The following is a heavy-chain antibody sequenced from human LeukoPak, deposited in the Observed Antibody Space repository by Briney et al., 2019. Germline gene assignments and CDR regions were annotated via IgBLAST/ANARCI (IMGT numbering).Heavy chain of an antibody. J-gene: IGHJ4*02. CDR3: AKDRWGAVASFDN. D-gene: IGHD6-19*01. Sequence: GGSLRLSCAASGFTFSSYDMHWVRQAPGKGLEWVAFIRYDGSNKYHADSVKGRFTISRDNSKNTLNLQMNSLRAEDTAVYYCAKDRWGAVASFDNWGQGTLVTVSS. CDR1: GFTFSSYD. CDR2: IRYDGSNK. V-gene: IGHV3-30*02.